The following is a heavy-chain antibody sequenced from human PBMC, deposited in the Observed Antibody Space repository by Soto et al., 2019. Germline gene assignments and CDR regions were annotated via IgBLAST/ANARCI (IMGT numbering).Heavy chain of an antibody. CDR1: GGSISNHY. J-gene: IGHJ4*02. CDR3: TRDNWYSEY. Sequence: QVQLQESGPGLVKPSETLSLTCTVSGGSISNHYWSWIRQPPGKGLEWIGYIYYNCNTNYNPSLKSRVAISVDTSKNQISLKLSSVTAADTAVYYCTRDNWYSEYWGQGTLVTVSS. D-gene: IGHD2-21*02. CDR2: IYYNCNT. V-gene: IGHV4-59*11.